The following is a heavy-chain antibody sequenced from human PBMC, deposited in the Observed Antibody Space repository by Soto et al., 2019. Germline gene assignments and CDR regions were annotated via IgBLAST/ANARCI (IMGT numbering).Heavy chain of an antibody. V-gene: IGHV4-30-4*01. J-gene: IGHJ4*02. Sequence: SETLSLTCTVSGGSISSGDYYWSWIRQPPGKGLEWIGYIYYSGSTYYNPSLKSRVTISVDTSKNQFSLKLSSVTAADTAVYYCARDPRYGSGSYYFDYWGQGTLVTVSS. D-gene: IGHD3-10*01. CDR2: IYYSGST. CDR1: GGSISSGDYY. CDR3: ARDPRYGSGSYYFDY.